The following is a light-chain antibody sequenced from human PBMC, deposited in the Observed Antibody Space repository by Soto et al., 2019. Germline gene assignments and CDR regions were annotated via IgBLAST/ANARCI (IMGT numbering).Light chain of an antibody. CDR2: GAS. CDR3: QQYNDWPRT. CDR1: QSVSSN. V-gene: IGKV3-15*01. J-gene: IGKJ1*01. Sequence: EIVMTQSPATLSVSPGERATLSCRASQSVSSNLAWYQQKPGQAPRLLIYGASTRATGIPARFSGSGSGTEFTPTISSLQSEDFADYYCQQYNDWPRTFGKGTKVEIK.